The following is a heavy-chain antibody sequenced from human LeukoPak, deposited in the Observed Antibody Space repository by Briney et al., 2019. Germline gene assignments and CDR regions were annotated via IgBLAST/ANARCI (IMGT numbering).Heavy chain of an antibody. CDR2: ISYDGSKK. J-gene: IGHJ6*02. V-gene: IGHV3-30*18. CDR1: GFTFSSYG. D-gene: IGHD5-18*01. Sequence: PGRSLRLSCAASGFTFSSYGMHWVRQAPGKGLEWVAVISYDGSKKYYVDSVKGRVTISRDSSKNTVHLQMNSLRPEDTAVYYCAKAHGSYGSYHYYGMDVWGQGTAVTVSS. CDR3: AKAHGSYGSYHYYGMDV.